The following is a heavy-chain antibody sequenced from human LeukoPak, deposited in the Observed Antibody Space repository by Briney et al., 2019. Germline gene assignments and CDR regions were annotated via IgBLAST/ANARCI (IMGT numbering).Heavy chain of an antibody. D-gene: IGHD5-12*01. CDR3: AKDMSSGYDAFDI. V-gene: IGHV3-9*01. CDR2: ISWNSGSI. J-gene: IGHJ3*02. Sequence: PGRSLRLSCAASGFTFDDYAMHWVRQAPGKGLEWVSGISWNSGSIGYADSVKGRFTISRDNAKNSLYLQMNSPRAEDTALYYCAKDMSSGYDAFDIWGQGTMVTVSS. CDR1: GFTFDDYA.